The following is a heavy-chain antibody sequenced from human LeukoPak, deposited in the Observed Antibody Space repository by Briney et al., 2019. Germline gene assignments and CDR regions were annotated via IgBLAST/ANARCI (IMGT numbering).Heavy chain of an antibody. CDR3: ARGRKLAFDI. CDR1: GCSISSGDYY. J-gene: IGHJ3*02. Sequence: SQTLSLTCTVSGCSISSGDYYWSWIRQPPGKGLEWIGYIYYSGSTYYNPSLKCRVTISVDTSKNQFSLKLSSVTAADTAVYYCARGRKLAFDIWGQGTMVTASS. CDR2: IYYSGST. V-gene: IGHV4-30-4*08. D-gene: IGHD4-23*01.